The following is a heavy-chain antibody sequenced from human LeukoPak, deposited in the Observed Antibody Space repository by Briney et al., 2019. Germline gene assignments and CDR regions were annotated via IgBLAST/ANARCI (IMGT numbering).Heavy chain of an antibody. Sequence: GGSLRLSCAASGFTFSSYGMHWVRQAPGKGLEWVAVIWYDGSNKYYADSVKGRFTISRDNSKNTLYLQMNSLRAEDTAVYYCARGGDTAMVSFFDYWGQGTLVTVSS. J-gene: IGHJ4*02. CDR3: ARGGDTAMVSFFDY. CDR1: GFTFSSYG. CDR2: IWYDGSNK. V-gene: IGHV3-33*01. D-gene: IGHD5-18*01.